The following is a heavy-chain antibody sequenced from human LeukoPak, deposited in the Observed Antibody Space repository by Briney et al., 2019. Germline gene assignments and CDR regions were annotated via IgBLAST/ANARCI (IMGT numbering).Heavy chain of an antibody. CDR1: GGTFSSYA. CDR3: ARDWLHYSGSNYYYMDV. J-gene: IGHJ6*03. D-gene: IGHD3-10*01. Sequence: ASVKVSCKASGGTFSSYAISWVRQAPGQGLEWMGIINPSGGSTTYAQKLQGRVTMTRDTSTSTVYMELSSLRSEDTAVYYCARDWLHYSGSNYYYMDVWGKGTTVTVSS. CDR2: INPSGGST. V-gene: IGHV1-46*03.